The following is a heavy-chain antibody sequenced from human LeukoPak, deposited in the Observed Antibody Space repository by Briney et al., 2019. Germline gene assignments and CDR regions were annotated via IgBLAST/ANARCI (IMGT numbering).Heavy chain of an antibody. J-gene: IGHJ6*01. CDR2: VSHAGDT. CDR1: GYSITRGYN. V-gene: IGHV4-38-2*02. CDR3: GRGEVGEFDR. D-gene: IGHD3-16*01. Sequence: SETLSPTCTVSGYSITRGYNWGWVRQSPGRGLAWIASVSHAGDTYYNPSLKSRLTISVDTSKNHFSLNLASVSAPDTAVYFCGRGEVGEFDRWG.